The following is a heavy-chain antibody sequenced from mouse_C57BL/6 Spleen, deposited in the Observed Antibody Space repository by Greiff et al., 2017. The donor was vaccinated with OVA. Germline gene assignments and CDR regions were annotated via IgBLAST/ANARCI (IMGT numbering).Heavy chain of an antibody. CDR2: INPNNGGT. CDR1: GYTFTDYN. D-gene: IGHD1-1*01. V-gene: IGHV1-22*01. Sequence: EVQLQQPGPELVKPGASVKMSCKASGYTFTDYNMSWVKQSHGKSLEWIGYINPNNGGTSYNQKFKGKATLTVNNSSSTTYMELRRLTSEDSAIYYYARTEYYGSSYGAMDYWGQGTSVTVSS. CDR3: ARTEYYGSSYGAMDY. J-gene: IGHJ4*01.